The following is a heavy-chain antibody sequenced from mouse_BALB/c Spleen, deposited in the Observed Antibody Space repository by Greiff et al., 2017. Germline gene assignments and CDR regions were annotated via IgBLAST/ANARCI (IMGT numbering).Heavy chain of an antibody. CDR3: ARSLSSGSSYACAY. Sequence: VQLKQSGAELVKPGASVKLSCTASGFNIKDTYMHWVKQRPEQGLEWIGRIDPANGNTKYDPKFQGKATITADTSSNTAYLQLSSLTSEDTAVSYCARSLSSGSSYACAYSGHESLVTVS. CDR1: GFNIKDTY. D-gene: IGHD1-1*01. J-gene: IGHJ3*01. CDR2: IDPANGNT. V-gene: IGHV14-3*02.